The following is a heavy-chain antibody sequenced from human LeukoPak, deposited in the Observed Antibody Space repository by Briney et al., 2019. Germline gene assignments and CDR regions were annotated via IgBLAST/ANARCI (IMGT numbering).Heavy chain of an antibody. CDR1: GFTFSSYA. Sequence: GGSLRLSCAASGFTFSSYAMHWVRQAPGKGLEWVAVISYDGSNKYYADSVKGRFTISRDNAKNSLYLQMNSLRAEDTALYYCAKDLKSRPGFIVVVPAAFDYWGQGTLVTVSS. V-gene: IGHV3-30-3*01. CDR2: ISYDGSNK. D-gene: IGHD2-2*01. CDR3: AKDLKSRPGFIVVVPAAFDY. J-gene: IGHJ4*02.